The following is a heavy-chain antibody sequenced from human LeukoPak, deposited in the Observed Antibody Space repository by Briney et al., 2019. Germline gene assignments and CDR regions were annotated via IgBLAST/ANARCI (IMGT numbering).Heavy chain of an antibody. CDR1: GYIFTNYG. CDR3: ARGFPSGKQWLTN. Sequence: ASVKVSCEASGYIFTNYGLNWVRQAPGQGLEWMGWISAYNNNTKYAQKFQGRVTMTTDTSTNTAYMELRSLRSDDTAVYYCARGFPSGKQWLTNWGQGTLVTVSS. D-gene: IGHD6-19*01. J-gene: IGHJ4*02. V-gene: IGHV1-18*01. CDR2: ISAYNNNT.